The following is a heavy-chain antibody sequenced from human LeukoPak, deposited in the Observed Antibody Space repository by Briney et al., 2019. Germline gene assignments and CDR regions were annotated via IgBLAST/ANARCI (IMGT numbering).Heavy chain of an antibody. CDR3: VKGQRYYDSSGYYSFEYFQH. D-gene: IGHD3-22*01. CDR2: ISSNGGST. J-gene: IGHJ1*01. Sequence: PGGSLRLSCSASGFTFSSYAMHWVRQAPGKGLEYVSAISSNGGSTYYADSVKGRFTISRDNSKNTLYLQMSCLRAEDTAVYYCVKGQRYYDSSGYYSFEYFQHWGQGTLVTVSS. V-gene: IGHV3-64D*09. CDR1: GFTFSSYA.